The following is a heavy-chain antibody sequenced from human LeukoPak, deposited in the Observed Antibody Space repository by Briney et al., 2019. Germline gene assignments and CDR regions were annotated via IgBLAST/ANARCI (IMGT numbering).Heavy chain of an antibody. CDR2: ISFDGSNK. J-gene: IGHJ4*02. V-gene: IGHV3-30*18. CDR1: GFIFSHYG. CDR3: AKAPPYKKYFDY. D-gene: IGHD1-1*01. Sequence: QPGGSLRLSCAASGFIFSHYGMHWVRQAPGKGLEWVAVISFDGSNKYYADSVKGRFTISSDNSKNTLYLQMNSLRAEDTAVYYCAKAPPYKKYFDYWGQGTLVTVSS.